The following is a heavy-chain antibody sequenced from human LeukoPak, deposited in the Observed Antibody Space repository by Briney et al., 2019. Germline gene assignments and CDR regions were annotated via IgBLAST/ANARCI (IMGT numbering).Heavy chain of an antibody. CDR1: GITVRTNY. V-gene: IGHV3-66*01. D-gene: IGHD6-19*01. Sequence: GGSLRLSCAASGITVRTNYMSWVRQASGKGLEWVSVIYGGGGSTKYADSVEGRFTISRDNSKNTLYLQMNSLRAEDTAVYYCARALGGWYYFDYWGRGTLVTVSS. CDR2: IYGGGGST. J-gene: IGHJ4*02. CDR3: ARALGGWYYFDY.